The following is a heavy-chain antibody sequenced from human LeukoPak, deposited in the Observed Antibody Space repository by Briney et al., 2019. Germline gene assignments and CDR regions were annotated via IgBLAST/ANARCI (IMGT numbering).Heavy chain of an antibody. V-gene: IGHV3-7*03. CDR3: ARLVMVRGYYFDY. Sequence: GGSLRLSCAASGFTFSSYWMSWVRQAPGKGLEWVSNIKKDGSEKYYVDSVKDRFTISRDNAKNSLYLQMNSPRAEDTAVYYCARLVMVRGYYFDYWGQGTLVTVSS. D-gene: IGHD3-10*01. CDR2: IKKDGSEK. J-gene: IGHJ4*02. CDR1: GFTFSSYW.